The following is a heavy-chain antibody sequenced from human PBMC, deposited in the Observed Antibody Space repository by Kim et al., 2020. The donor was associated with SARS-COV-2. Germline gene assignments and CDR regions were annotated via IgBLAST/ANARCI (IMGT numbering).Heavy chain of an antibody. CDR3: ARQNLLRYFDWSLRGWFDP. V-gene: IGHV4-39*07. D-gene: IGHD3-9*01. J-gene: IGHJ5*02. CDR2: IYYSGST. Sequence: SETLSLTCTVSGGSISSSSYYWGWIRQPPGKGLEWIGSIYYSGSTYYNPSLKSRVTISVDTSKNQFSLKLSSVTAADTAVYYCARQNLLRYFDWSLRGWFDPWGQGTLVTVSS. CDR1: GGSISSSSYY.